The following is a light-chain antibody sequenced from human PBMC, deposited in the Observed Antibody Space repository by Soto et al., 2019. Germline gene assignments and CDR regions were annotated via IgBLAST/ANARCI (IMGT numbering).Light chain of an antibody. J-gene: IGKJ1*01. CDR3: QQYSASQT. V-gene: IGKV3D-15*01. CDR2: GAS. CDR1: RSVSSK. Sequence: EIVMTQSPATLSVSPGERATLSCRASRSVSSKLAWYQQKPGHAPWLLIYGASTRATGIPARFSGSGSGTEFTLTISSLQSEDFAVYYCQQYSASQTFGQGTKVEIK.